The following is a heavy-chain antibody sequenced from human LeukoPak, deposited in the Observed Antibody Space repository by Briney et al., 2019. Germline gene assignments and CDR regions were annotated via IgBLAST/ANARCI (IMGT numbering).Heavy chain of an antibody. J-gene: IGHJ4*02. V-gene: IGHV4-4*02. D-gene: IGHD6-6*01. Sequence: PSGTLSLTCAVSGGSISSNNWWTWVRQPPGKGLEWIGEINHSGSTNYNPSLKSRVTISVDTSKNQFSLKLSSVTAADTAVYYCARVGAARPGPVVIADYWGQGTLVTVSS. CDR3: ARVGAARPGPVVIADY. CDR2: INHSGST. CDR1: GGSISSNNW.